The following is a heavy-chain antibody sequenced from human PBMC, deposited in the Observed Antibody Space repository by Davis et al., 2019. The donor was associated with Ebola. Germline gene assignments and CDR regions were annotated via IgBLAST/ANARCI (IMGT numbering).Heavy chain of an antibody. CDR2: ISSSSSYI. J-gene: IGHJ6*02. Sequence: GESLKISCAASGFTFSSYSMNWVRQAPGKGLEWVSSISSSSSYIYYADSVKGRFTVSRDNSRNILYLQMNSLRAEDTAVYYCARDADSSGYYRLHYGMDVWGQGTTVTVSS. D-gene: IGHD3-22*01. CDR1: GFTFSSYS. CDR3: ARDADSSGYYRLHYGMDV. V-gene: IGHV3-21*06.